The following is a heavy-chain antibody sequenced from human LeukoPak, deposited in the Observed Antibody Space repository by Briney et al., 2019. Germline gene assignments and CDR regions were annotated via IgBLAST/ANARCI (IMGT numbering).Heavy chain of an antibody. Sequence: GGSLRLSCAASAFTLSSDWMTWVRQAPGKGLEWVATIKPDGSEKYYVDSLKGRFTISRDNARNSLYLQMNSLRVEDTAVYYCAIDKSWNFPLRGQGTLVTVSS. J-gene: IGHJ4*02. V-gene: IGHV3-7*01. CDR3: AIDKSWNFPL. CDR1: AFTLSSDW. CDR2: IKPDGSEK. D-gene: IGHD1-7*01.